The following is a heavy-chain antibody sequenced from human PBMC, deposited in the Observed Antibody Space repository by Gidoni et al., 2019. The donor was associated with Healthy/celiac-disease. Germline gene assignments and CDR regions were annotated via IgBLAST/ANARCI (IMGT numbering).Heavy chain of an antibody. D-gene: IGHD3-3*01. Sequence: QLQLQESGPGLVKPSETLSLTCTVSGGSISSSSYYWGWIRQPPGKGLGWIGSIYYSGSTYYNPSLKSRVTISVDTSKNQFSLKLSSVTAADTAVYYCARHDFWSGYPIDYWGQGTLVTVSS. V-gene: IGHV4-39*01. CDR3: ARHDFWSGYPIDY. CDR2: IYYSGST. J-gene: IGHJ4*02. CDR1: GGSISSSSYY.